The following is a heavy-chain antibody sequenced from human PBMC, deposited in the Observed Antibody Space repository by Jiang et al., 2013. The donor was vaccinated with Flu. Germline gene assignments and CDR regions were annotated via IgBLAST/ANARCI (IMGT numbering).Heavy chain of an antibody. CDR3: ARDRGATRGFEI. CDR2: INTGNGNT. J-gene: IGHJ3*02. CDR1: GYTFTTKT. Sequence: AEVKKPGASVKVSCKASGYTFTTKTIHWVRQAPGQRLEWMGWINTGNGNTKYSQKFQGRVTITRDTSASTAYMELSSLRSEDTALYYCARDRGATRGFEIWGQGTMVTVSS. D-gene: IGHD1-26*01. V-gene: IGHV1-3*04.